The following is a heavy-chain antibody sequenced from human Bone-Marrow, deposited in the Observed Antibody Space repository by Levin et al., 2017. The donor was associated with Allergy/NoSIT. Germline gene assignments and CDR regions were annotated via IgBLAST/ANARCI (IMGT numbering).Heavy chain of an antibody. CDR3: ARDRWELLSDYYGMDV. CDR2: IWYGGNNR. D-gene: IGHD1-26*01. CDR1: GFSIKKYG. V-gene: IGHV3-33*01. Sequence: GESLKISCAASGFSIKKYGMHWVRQSPGKGLEGVAVIWYGGNNRQYADSVKGRFIVSGENAKNTVYLEMNNLGADDTAVYYCARDRWELLSDYYGMDVWGQGTTVTVSS. J-gene: IGHJ6*02.